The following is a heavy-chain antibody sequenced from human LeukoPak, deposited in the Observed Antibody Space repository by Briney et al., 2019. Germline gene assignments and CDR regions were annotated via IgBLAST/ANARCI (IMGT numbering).Heavy chain of an antibody. CDR1: GFTFSSYA. J-gene: IGHJ6*02. Sequence: GGSLRLSCAASGFTFSSYAMSWVRQAPGKGLEWVSAISGSGGSTYYADSVKGRFTISRDNSKNTLYLQMNSLRAEDTAVYYCAKLGQDLYYYYYGMDVRGQGTTVTVSS. CDR3: AKLGQDLYYYYYGMDV. V-gene: IGHV3-23*01. D-gene: IGHD7-27*01. CDR2: ISGSGGST.